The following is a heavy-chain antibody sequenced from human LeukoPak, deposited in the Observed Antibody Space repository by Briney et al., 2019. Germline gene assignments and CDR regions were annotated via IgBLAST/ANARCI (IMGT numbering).Heavy chain of an antibody. CDR3: ARDGSKFHTSCCSWFDP. J-gene: IGHJ5*02. V-gene: IGHV4-61*02. CDR1: GGSISSGSYY. CDR2: IYTSGST. Sequence: SQTLSLTCAVSGGSISSGSYYWSWIRQPAGKGLEWIGRIYTSGSTNYNPSLKSRVTISVDTSKNQFSLKLSSVTAADTAVYYCARDGSKFHTSCCSWFDPWGQGTLVTVSS. D-gene: IGHD2-2*01.